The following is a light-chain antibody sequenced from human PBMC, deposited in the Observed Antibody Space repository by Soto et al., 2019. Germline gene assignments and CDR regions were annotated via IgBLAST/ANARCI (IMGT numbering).Light chain of an antibody. Sequence: QSVLTQPPSASGTPGQRVTISCSGSSSNIGSNSVNWYQKFPATAPKLLIYGNTQRPSGVPDRFSGSKSGTSASLAISGLHSEDEADYYCAAWDDNLNGVVFGGGTQLTVL. CDR2: GNT. J-gene: IGLJ3*02. V-gene: IGLV1-44*01. CDR1: SSNIGSNS. CDR3: AAWDDNLNGVV.